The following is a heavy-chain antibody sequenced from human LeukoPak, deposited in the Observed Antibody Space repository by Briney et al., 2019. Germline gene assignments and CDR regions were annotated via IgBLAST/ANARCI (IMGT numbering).Heavy chain of an antibody. CDR1: GGSISSYY. J-gene: IGHJ4*02. Sequence: SETLSLTCTVSGGSISSYYWSWIRQPPGKGLEWIGYIYYSGSTNYNPSLKSRVTISVDTSKNQFSLKLSSVTAADTAVYYCARGSRYCSSTSCYQFDYWGQGTLVTVSS. V-gene: IGHV4-59*01. CDR2: IYYSGST. D-gene: IGHD2-2*01. CDR3: ARGSRYCSSTSCYQFDY.